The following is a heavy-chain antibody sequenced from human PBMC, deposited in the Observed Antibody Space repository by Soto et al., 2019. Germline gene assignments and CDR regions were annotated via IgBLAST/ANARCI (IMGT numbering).Heavy chain of an antibody. D-gene: IGHD5-12*01. CDR1: GGTFSSYA. Sequence: QVQLVQSGAEVKKPGSSVKVSCKASGGTFSSYAISWVRQAPGQGLEWMGGIIPIFGKANYAQKFQGRVTITADESTSTGYMELSSLRSEDTAVYYCARDRRRWLPSFDYYYYGMDVWGQGTTVTGSS. CDR2: IIPIFGKA. J-gene: IGHJ6*02. CDR3: ARDRRRWLPSFDYYYYGMDV. V-gene: IGHV1-69*01.